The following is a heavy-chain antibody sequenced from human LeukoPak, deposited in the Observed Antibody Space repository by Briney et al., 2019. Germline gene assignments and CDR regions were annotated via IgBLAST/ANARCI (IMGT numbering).Heavy chain of an antibody. D-gene: IGHD2-15*01. CDR1: GGSISSGGYY. CDR2: IYYSGST. J-gene: IGHJ4*02. V-gene: IGHV4-31*11. CDR3: AWGYCSGGSCKPLDY. Sequence: TSETLSLTCAVSGGSISSGGYYWSWIRQHPGKGLEWIGYIYYSGSTYYNPSLKSRVTISVDTSKNQFSLKLSSVTAADTAVYYCAWGYCSGGSCKPLDYWGQGTLVTVSS.